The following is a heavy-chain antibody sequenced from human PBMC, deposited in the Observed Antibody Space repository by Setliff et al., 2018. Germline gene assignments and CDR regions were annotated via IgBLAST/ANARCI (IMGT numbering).Heavy chain of an antibody. J-gene: IGHJ4*02. Sequence: GGSLRLSCAASGFTFSSYAMHWVRQAPGKGLEWVAVISYDGSNKYYADSVKGRFTISRDNSKNTLYLQMNSLRAEDTAVYYCAKPLALSPSYWGQGTLVTVSS. CDR2: ISYDGSNK. D-gene: IGHD2-2*01. CDR3: AKPLALSPSY. V-gene: IGHV3-30*04. CDR1: GFTFSSYA.